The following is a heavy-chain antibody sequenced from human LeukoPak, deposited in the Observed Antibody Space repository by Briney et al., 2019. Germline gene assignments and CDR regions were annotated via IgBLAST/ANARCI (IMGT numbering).Heavy chain of an antibody. D-gene: IGHD6-13*01. CDR3: ARAAAAGQQYFQH. Sequence: GGSLRLSCAASGFTFSSYAMSWVRQAPGKGLEWVSPISSSSSYIYYADSVKGRFTISRDNAKNSLYLQMNSLRAEDTAVYYCARAAAAGQQYFQHWGQGTLVTVSS. V-gene: IGHV3-21*01. J-gene: IGHJ1*01. CDR2: ISSSSSYI. CDR1: GFTFSSYA.